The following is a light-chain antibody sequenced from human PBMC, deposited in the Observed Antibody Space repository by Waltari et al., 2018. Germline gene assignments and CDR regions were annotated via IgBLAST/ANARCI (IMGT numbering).Light chain of an antibody. CDR3: QQSYSLPYT. Sequence: DIQMTQSPSSLSASAEDKVTITCRASQPISYYLNWYQQLPGRAPKPPIHVASSLQTGVPSRFSGSGSGTNFTLTISSLQPEDFATYICQQSYSLPYTFGQGT. J-gene: IGKJ2*01. CDR1: QPISYY. CDR2: VAS. V-gene: IGKV1-39*01.